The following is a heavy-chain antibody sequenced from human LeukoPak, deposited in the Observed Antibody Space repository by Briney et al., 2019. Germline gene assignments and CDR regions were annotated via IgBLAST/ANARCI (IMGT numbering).Heavy chain of an antibody. CDR1: GYSFTSYW. V-gene: IGHV5-51*01. CDR2: IYPGDSDT. CDR3: ARGGVATTYYDYMDV. D-gene: IGHD5-12*01. Sequence: GESLKISCKGSGYSFTSYWIGWVRQMPGKGLEWMGIIYPGDSDTRYSPSFQGQVTISADKSISTAYLQWSSLKASDTAMYYCARGGVATTYYDYMDVWGKGTTVTVSS. J-gene: IGHJ6*03.